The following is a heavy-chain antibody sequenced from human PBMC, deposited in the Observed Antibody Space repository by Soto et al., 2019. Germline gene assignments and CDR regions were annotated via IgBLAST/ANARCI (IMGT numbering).Heavy chain of an antibody. Sequence: WXXXXQPPGKGLEWIGEIYHSGSTNYNPSLKSRITISVDTSKNQFSLKLSSVTAADTAVYYCTSNVWGRPAPDYWGQGTLVTVSS. CDR3: TSNVWGRPAPDY. J-gene: IGHJ4*02. CDR2: IYHSGST. V-gene: IGHV4-4*02. D-gene: IGHD3-16*01.